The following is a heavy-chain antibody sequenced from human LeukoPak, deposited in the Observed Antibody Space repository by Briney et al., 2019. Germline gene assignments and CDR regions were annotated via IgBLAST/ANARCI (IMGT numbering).Heavy chain of an antibody. J-gene: IGHJ5*02. CDR2: IYTSGST. D-gene: IGHD6-13*01. V-gene: IGHV4-61*02. Sequence: SETLSLTCTVSGGSISSGSYYWSWIRQPAGKGLEWIGRIYTSGSTNYNPSLKSRVTISVDTSKNQFSLKLSSVTAADTAVYYCARGATGIAAAGTRWFDPWGQGTLVTVSS. CDR1: GGSISSGSYY. CDR3: ARGATGIAAAGTRWFDP.